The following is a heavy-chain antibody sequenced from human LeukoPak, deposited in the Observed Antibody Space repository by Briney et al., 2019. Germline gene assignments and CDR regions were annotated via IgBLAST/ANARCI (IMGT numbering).Heavy chain of an antibody. CDR1: GFTFSSYA. V-gene: IGHV3-23*01. D-gene: IGHD4-17*01. CDR3: AKENYGDSTGGRFQH. CDR2: ISGSGGST. Sequence: GGALRLSCAASGFTFSSYAMSWVRQTPVKGLEWVSVISGSGGSTYYADSVKGRFTISRVNSKNTLYLQMNSLRAEDTAVYYCAKENYGDSTGGRFQHWGQGTLVTVSS. J-gene: IGHJ1*01.